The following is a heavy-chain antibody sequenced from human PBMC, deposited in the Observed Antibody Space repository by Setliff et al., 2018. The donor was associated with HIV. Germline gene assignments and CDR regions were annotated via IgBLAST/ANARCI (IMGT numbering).Heavy chain of an antibody. D-gene: IGHD3-22*01. CDR2: ISAYNGNK. Sequence: ASVKVSCKASGYSFTSYGISWVRQAPGQGLEWMGWISAYNGNKNYAQKIQDRLTMTTDTSTSTAYMELRSLRSDDTAVYYCARFPNPSQIVVVMPPDYWGHGTLVTVSS. CDR3: ARFPNPSQIVVVMPPDY. V-gene: IGHV1-18*01. CDR1: GYSFTSYG. J-gene: IGHJ4*01.